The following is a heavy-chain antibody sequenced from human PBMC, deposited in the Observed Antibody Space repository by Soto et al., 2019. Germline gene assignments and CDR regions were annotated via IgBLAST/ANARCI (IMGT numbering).Heavy chain of an antibody. CDR2: ISYDGSNK. J-gene: IGHJ4*02. V-gene: IGHV3-30*18. D-gene: IGHD6-13*01. CDR1: GFTFSSYG. CDR3: AKNGVGSSSWYLTDY. Sequence: GGSLRLSCAASGFTFSSYGMHWVRQAPGKGLEWVAVISYDGSNKYYADSVKGRFTISRDNSKNTLYLQMNSLRAEDTAVYYCAKNGVGSSSWYLTDYWGQGTLVTVSS.